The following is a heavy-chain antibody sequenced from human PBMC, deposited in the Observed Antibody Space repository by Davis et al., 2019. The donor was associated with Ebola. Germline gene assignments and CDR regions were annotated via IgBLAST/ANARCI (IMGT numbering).Heavy chain of an antibody. V-gene: IGHV3-23*01. J-gene: IGHJ4*02. CDR1: GFTFSSYA. D-gene: IGHD3-16*02. CDR3: AKDSSPMITFGGVIVDY. Sequence: GESLKISCAASGFTFSSYAMSWVRQAPGKGLEWVSAISGSGGSTYYADSVKGRFTISRDNSKNTLYLQMNSLRAEDTAVYYCAKDSSPMITFGGVIVDYGGQGTLVTVSS. CDR2: ISGSGGST.